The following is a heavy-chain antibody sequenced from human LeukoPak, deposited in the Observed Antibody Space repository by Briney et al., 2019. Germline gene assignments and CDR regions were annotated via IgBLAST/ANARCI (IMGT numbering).Heavy chain of an antibody. V-gene: IGHV1-69*01. CDR3: ATVDTAMVFVY. CDR2: IIPIFGTA. CDR1: GGTFSSYA. Sequence: ASVKVSCKASGGTFSSYAISWVRQAPGQGLEWMGGIIPIFGTANYAQKFQGRVTITADESTSTAYMELSSLRSEDTAVYYCATVDTAMVFVYWGQGTLVTVPS. J-gene: IGHJ4*02. D-gene: IGHD5-18*01.